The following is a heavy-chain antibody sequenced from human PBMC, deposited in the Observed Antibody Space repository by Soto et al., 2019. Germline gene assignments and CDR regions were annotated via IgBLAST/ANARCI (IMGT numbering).Heavy chain of an antibody. CDR2: IYYSGTT. D-gene: IGHD5-18*01. Sequence: SETLSLTCTVSGGSISTYYWSWIRQPPGKGLEWIGYIYYSGTTTYNPSLKSRVTISVDTSKNQFSLKVSSVTAADTAVYYCTRGDGIQLGSLAGRYFYYNMNVWGQGTTVTV. V-gene: IGHV4-59*01. CDR3: TRGDGIQLGSLAGRYFYYNMNV. J-gene: IGHJ6*02. CDR1: GGSISTYY.